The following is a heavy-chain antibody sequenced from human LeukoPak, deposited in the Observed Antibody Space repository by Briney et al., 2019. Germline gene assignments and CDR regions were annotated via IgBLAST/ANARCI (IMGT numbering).Heavy chain of an antibody. D-gene: IGHD6-19*01. CDR2: IYYSGST. CDR1: GGSISSSSYY. V-gene: IGHV4-39*07. Sequence: SETLSLTCTVSGGSISSSSYYWGWIRQPPGKGLEWIGSIYYSGSTYYNPSLKSRVTISVDTSKNQFSLKLSSVTAADTAVYYCARGLSSGWYGDWGQGTLVTVSS. CDR3: ARGLSSGWYGD. J-gene: IGHJ4*02.